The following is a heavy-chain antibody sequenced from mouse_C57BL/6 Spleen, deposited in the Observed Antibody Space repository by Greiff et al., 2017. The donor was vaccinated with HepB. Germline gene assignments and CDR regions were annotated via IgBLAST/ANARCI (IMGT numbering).Heavy chain of an antibody. Sequence: EVHLVESGGGLVKPGGSLKLSCAASGFTFSDYGMHWVRQAPEKGLEWVAYISSGSSTIYYADTVKGRFTISRDNAKNTLFLQMTSLRSEDTAMYYCAREDGYAGHFDVWGTGTTVTVSS. V-gene: IGHV5-17*01. J-gene: IGHJ1*03. D-gene: IGHD2-2*01. CDR2: ISSGSSTI. CDR3: AREDGYAGHFDV. CDR1: GFTFSDYG.